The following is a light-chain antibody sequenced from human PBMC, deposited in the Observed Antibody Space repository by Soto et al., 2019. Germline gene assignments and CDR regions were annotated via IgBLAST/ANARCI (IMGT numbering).Light chain of an antibody. V-gene: IGKV3-15*01. CDR2: GAS. Sequence: EIVMTQSPATLSVSPGERAXLSCRASQSVSSNLAWYQQKPGQAPRLLIYGASTRATGIPARFSGSGSGTEFTLTISSLQSEDFAVYYCQQYNNWSPWTFGQGTKVDTK. CDR1: QSVSSN. J-gene: IGKJ1*01. CDR3: QQYNNWSPWT.